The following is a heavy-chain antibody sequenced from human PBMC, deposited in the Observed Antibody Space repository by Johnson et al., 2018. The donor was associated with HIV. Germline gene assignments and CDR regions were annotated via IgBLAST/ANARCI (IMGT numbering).Heavy chain of an antibody. Sequence: QVQLVESGGGVVQPGRSLRLSCAASGFTFSSYGMHWVRQAPGKGLEWVAVTSYDGINKYYATSVKGRFTISRDNSKNTLYLQMNSLATEDTAVYYCARDIDYGANQAFDIWGQGTMVTVSS. CDR3: ARDIDYGANQAFDI. V-gene: IGHV3-30*19. CDR1: GFTFSSYG. D-gene: IGHD4-17*01. J-gene: IGHJ3*02. CDR2: TSYDGINK.